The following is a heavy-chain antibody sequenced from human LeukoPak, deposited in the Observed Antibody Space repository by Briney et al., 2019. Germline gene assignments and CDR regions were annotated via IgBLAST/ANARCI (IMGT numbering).Heavy chain of an antibody. CDR3: ARDRSSGSHHAFDM. CDR1: GVTISSNY. V-gene: IGHV3-21*01. J-gene: IGHJ3*02. CDR2: ISSSSSYI. Sequence: PGGSLRLSCAASGVTISSNYMSWVRQAPGKGLEWVSSISSSSSYIYYADSVKGRFTISRDNAKNSLYLQMNCLRPGDTAVYYRARDRSSGSHHAFDMWGQGTMVTVSS. D-gene: IGHD3-22*01.